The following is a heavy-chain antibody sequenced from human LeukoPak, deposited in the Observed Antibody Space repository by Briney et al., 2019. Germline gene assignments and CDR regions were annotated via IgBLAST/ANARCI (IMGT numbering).Heavy chain of an antibody. Sequence: GGSLRLSCADSGFTFSSSAMSWVRQAPGKRRGWVSALSVSGGSTYYAASVKGRFTISRDNSKNTLYLQMNSLRAEDTAVYYCANLEYYYDSSGSIDDFDIWGQGTMVTVSS. D-gene: IGHD3-22*01. CDR2: LSVSGGST. CDR1: GFTFSSSA. CDR3: ANLEYYYDSSGSIDDFDI. J-gene: IGHJ3*02. V-gene: IGHV3-23*01.